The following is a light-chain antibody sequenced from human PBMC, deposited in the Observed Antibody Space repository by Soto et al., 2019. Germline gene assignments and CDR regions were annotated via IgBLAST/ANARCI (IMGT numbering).Light chain of an antibody. CDR2: DAS. V-gene: IGKV3-11*01. Sequence: EIVLTQSPATLSLSPGERATLSCRASQSIGIAIAWYQHKPGQAPRLLIFDASQRATGIPARFRGSGSGTDFTLSISSLQSEDFAVYYCQQYNNWPRTFGQGTKVEIK. CDR3: QQYNNWPRT. J-gene: IGKJ1*01. CDR1: QSIGIA.